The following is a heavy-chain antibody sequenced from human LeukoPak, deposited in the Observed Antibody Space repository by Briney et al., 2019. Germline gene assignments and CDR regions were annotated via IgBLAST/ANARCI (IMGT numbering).Heavy chain of an antibody. V-gene: IGHV3-73*01. CDR3: TSGPHPLYYYYMDV. CDR1: GFTFSGSA. Sequence: GGSLRLSCAASGFTFSGSALHWVRQASGKGLEGVGRIRSTANGYATAYAASVKGRFTISRDDSKNTAYLQMNSLKTEDTAVYYCTSGPHPLYYYYMDVWGKGTTVTVSS. J-gene: IGHJ6*03. CDR2: IRSTANGYAT.